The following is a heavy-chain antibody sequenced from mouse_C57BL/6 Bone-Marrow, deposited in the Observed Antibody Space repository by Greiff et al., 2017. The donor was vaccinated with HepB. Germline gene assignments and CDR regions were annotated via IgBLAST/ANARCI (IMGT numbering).Heavy chain of an antibody. J-gene: IGHJ1*03. Sequence: EVKLVESGGGLVQPGGSLKLSCAASGFTFSDYGMAWVRQAPRKGPEWVAFISNFAYSIYYADTVTGRFTISRENAKNTLYLEMSSLRSEDTAMYYCARQSFTTVVEYFDVWGTGTTVTVSS. CDR2: ISNFAYSI. D-gene: IGHD1-1*01. V-gene: IGHV5-15*01. CDR1: GFTFSDYG. CDR3: ARQSFTTVVEYFDV.